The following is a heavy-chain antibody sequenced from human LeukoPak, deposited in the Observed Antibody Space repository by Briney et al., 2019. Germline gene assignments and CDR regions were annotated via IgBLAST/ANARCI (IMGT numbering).Heavy chain of an antibody. CDR2: IAGTGGST. CDR3: AKAFRIVGIGNPDDAFDV. J-gene: IGHJ3*01. D-gene: IGHD1-26*01. Sequence: GGSLRLSCAASGFRFNTYWMSWVRQAPGKGLEWVSSIAGTGGSTYYADSVKGRFTLSRDNSEDTLYLQLNSLRAEDSAIYYCAKAFRIVGIGNPDDAFDVWGQGTVVTVSS. CDR1: GFRFNTYW. V-gene: IGHV3-23*01.